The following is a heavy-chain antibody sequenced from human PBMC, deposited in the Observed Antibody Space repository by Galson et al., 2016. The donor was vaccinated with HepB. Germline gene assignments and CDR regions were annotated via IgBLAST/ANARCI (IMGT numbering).Heavy chain of an antibody. CDR1: GFTFSNYC. CDR2: ITHNGSTK. Sequence: SLRLSCAASGFTFSNYCMNWVRQAPGQGLEWVAIITHNGSTKFYADSVKGRFTISRDNSKNTLYLQMNSLRPEDTAIYYCAKALEGTRKDGFDLWGQGALVTVSS. J-gene: IGHJ5*02. D-gene: IGHD1-1*01. CDR3: AKALEGTRKDGFDL. V-gene: IGHV3-30*18.